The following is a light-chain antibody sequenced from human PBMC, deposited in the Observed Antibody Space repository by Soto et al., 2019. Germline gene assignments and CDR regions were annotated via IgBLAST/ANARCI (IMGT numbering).Light chain of an antibody. CDR2: EVS. Sequence: QSALTQPPSASGSPGQSVTISCTGTSSDVGGYNYVSWYQQHPGKAPKLMIYEVSKRPSGVPDRFSGSKSGNTACLTVSGLQAEDEADYYCSSYAGSNNLEVFGGGTKLTVL. CDR3: SSYAGSNNLEV. CDR1: SSDVGGYNY. J-gene: IGLJ2*01. V-gene: IGLV2-8*01.